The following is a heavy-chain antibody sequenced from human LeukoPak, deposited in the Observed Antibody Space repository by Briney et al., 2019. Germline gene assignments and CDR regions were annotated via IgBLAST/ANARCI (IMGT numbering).Heavy chain of an antibody. J-gene: IGHJ3*02. V-gene: IGHV4-4*07. CDR1: GGSISNYY. D-gene: IGHD3-16*01. CDR3: ARDQSGPGGHNNDAFDI. Sequence: SETLSLTCSVSGGSISNYYWNWIRQPAGKGLEWIGRIYASGSSRYNPSFKGRVTMSADTSKNQVSLNVTSVTAADTAVYFCARDQSGPGGHNNDAFDIWGQGTVVTVSS. CDR2: IYASGSS.